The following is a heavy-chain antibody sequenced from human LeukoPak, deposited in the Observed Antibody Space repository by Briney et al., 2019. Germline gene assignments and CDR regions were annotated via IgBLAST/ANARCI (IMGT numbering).Heavy chain of an antibody. V-gene: IGHV3-66*01. CDR1: GFTVSSNY. Sequence: GGSLRLSCAASGFTVSSNYMSWVRQAPGKGLEWVSVIYSGGSTYYADSVKGRFTISRDNSKNTLYHQMNSLRAEDTAVYYCARGYNWDAFDIWGQGTMVTVSS. CDR3: ARGYNWDAFDI. CDR2: IYSGGST. D-gene: IGHD1-20*01. J-gene: IGHJ3*02.